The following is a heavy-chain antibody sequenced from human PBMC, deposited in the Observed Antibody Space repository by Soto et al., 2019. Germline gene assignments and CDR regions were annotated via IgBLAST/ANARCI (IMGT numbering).Heavy chain of an antibody. D-gene: IGHD3-22*01. J-gene: IGHJ6*02. CDR1: GYTFTGYY. Sequence: ASVKVSCKASGYTFTGYYMHWVRQAPGQGLERMGWINPNSGGTNYAQKFQGWVTMTRDTSISTAYMELSRLRSDDTAVYYCARVPKYYYDSSGYNDYYCYGMDVWGQGTTVTSP. CDR3: ARVPKYYYDSSGYNDYYCYGMDV. CDR2: INPNSGGT. V-gene: IGHV1-2*04.